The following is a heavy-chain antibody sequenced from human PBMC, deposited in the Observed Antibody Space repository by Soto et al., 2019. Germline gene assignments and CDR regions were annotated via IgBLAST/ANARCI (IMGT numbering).Heavy chain of an antibody. D-gene: IGHD5-18*01. Sequence: QVQLVESGGGVVQPGRSLRLSCAASGFTFSSYGMHWVRQAPGKGLEWVAVISYDGSNKYYADSVKGRFTISRDNSKNPLYLQMNSLRAEDTAVYYCAKDRGRGYSYGFLNDAFDIWGQGSMVTVSS. CDR2: ISYDGSNK. J-gene: IGHJ3*02. CDR1: GFTFSSYG. CDR3: AKDRGRGYSYGFLNDAFDI. V-gene: IGHV3-30*18.